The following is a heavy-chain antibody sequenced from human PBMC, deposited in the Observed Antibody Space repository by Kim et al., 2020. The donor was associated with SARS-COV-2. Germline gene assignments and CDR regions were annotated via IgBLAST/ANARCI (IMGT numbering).Heavy chain of an antibody. CDR2: ISSSSSYI. D-gene: IGHD1-26*01. CDR1: GFTFSSYS. J-gene: IGHJ4*02. CDR3: ARDERWGWVGATTAVDY. V-gene: IGHV3-21*01. Sequence: GGSLRLSCAASGFTFSSYSMNWVCQAPGKGLEWVSSISSSSSYIYYADSVKGRFTISRDNAKNSLYLQMNSLRAEDTAVYYCARDERWGWVGATTAVDYWGQGTLVTVSS.